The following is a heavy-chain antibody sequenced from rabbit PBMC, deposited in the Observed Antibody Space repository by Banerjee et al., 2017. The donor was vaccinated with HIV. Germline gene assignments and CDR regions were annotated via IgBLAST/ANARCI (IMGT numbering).Heavy chain of an antibody. CDR1: GFSFSSSYY. Sequence: QEQLVESGGGLVQPEGSLTLTCTASGFSFSSSYYMCWVRQAPGKGLEWIGCIYTGSGSTYYANWAKGRFTISKTSSTTVTLQMTSLTAADTATYFCVRGPADYGAYAYAYFKLWGPGTLVTVS. CDR3: VRGPADYGAYAYAYFKL. V-gene: IGHV1S45*01. J-gene: IGHJ4*01. D-gene: IGHD6-1*01. CDR2: IYTGSGST.